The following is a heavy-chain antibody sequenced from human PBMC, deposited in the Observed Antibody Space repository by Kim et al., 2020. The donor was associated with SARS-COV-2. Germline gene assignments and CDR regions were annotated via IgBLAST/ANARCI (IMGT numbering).Heavy chain of an antibody. D-gene: IGHD5-12*01. CDR3: ARGDRVATIFHYYYYMDV. CDR1: GGSISSYY. CDR2: IYYSGST. Sequence: SETLSLTCTVSGGSISSYYWSWLRQPPGKGLEWIGYIYYSGSTNYNPSLKSRVTISVDTSKNQFSLKLSSVTAADTAVYYCARGDRVATIFHYYYYMDVWGKGTTVTVSS. J-gene: IGHJ6*03. V-gene: IGHV4-59*01.